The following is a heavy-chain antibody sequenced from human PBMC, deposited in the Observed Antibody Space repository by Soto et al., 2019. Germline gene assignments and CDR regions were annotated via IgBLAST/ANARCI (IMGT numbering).Heavy chain of an antibody. CDR1: GFTFSSYA. Sequence: GGSLRLSCAASGFTFSSYAMSWVRQAPGKGLEWVSAISGSGGSTYYADSVKGRFTISRDNSKNTLYLQMNSLRAEDTAVYYCARTKLGYCSSTSCHGGVVDYWGQGTLVTVSS. J-gene: IGHJ4*02. D-gene: IGHD2-2*01. CDR2: ISGSGGST. CDR3: ARTKLGYCSSTSCHGGVVDY. V-gene: IGHV3-23*01.